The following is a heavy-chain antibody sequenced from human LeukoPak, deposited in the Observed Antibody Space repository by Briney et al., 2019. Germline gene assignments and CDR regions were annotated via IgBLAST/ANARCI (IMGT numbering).Heavy chain of an antibody. CDR3: ARTVTLGNWYFDL. CDR2: ISGSGTT. CDR1: GCSIGSYY. D-gene: IGHD4-17*01. J-gene: IGHJ2*01. V-gene: IGHV4-4*07. Sequence: SETLSLTCTVSGCSIGSYYWSWIRQPAGTGLEWIGRISGSGTTTGNPSLRSRVTMSVHTSKNQFSLKLSSVTAADTAVYYCARTVTLGNWYFDLWGRGTLVTVSS.